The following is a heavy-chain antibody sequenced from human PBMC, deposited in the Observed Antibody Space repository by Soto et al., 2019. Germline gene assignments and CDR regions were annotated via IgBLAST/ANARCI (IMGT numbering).Heavy chain of an antibody. CDR1: GSTFTSYG. D-gene: IGHD2-2*02. V-gene: IGHV1-18*01. CDR2: ISAYNGNT. CDR3: ARSLTEGYCTSTGCYTRPLYGMDV. J-gene: IGHJ6*02. Sequence: SVKVSCKASGSTFTSYGISWVRRAPRQGLEGMGWISAYNGNTNYAQKLQGRVTMTTDTSTSTAYMELRSLRSDDTAVYYCARSLTEGYCTSTGCYTRPLYGMDVWGQGTTVTASS.